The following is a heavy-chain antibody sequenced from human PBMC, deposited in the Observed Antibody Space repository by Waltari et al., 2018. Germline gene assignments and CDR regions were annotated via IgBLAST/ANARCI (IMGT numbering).Heavy chain of an antibody. D-gene: IGHD5-18*01. Sequence: QVQLVESGGGVVQPGRSLRLSCAASGFTFSSYGMHWVRPAPGKGLEWVAVIWYDGSNKYYADSVKGRFTISRDNSKNTLYLQMNSLRAEDTAMYYCAKNGGYSYGPFDYWGQGTLVTVSS. V-gene: IGHV3-30*18. J-gene: IGHJ4*02. CDR2: IWYDGSNK. CDR3: AKNGGYSYGPFDY. CDR1: GFTFSSYG.